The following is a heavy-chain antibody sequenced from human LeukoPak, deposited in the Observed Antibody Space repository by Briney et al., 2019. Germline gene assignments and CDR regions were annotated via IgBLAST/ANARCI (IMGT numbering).Heavy chain of an antibody. Sequence: GGSLRLSCAASGFTFSSYAMSWVRHAPGKGLEWVSAISGSGGSTYYADSVKGRFTISRDNSKNTLYLQMNSLRAEDTAVYYCAKDSSPDYGDNGYFDYWGQGTLVTVSS. V-gene: IGHV3-23*01. CDR1: GFTFSSYA. CDR3: AKDSSPDYGDNGYFDY. J-gene: IGHJ4*02. CDR2: ISGSGGST. D-gene: IGHD4-23*01.